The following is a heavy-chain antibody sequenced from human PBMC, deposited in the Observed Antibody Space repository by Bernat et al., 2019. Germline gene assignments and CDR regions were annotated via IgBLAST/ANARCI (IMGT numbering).Heavy chain of an antibody. D-gene: IGHD2-2*01. CDR2: ISSSSSTI. Sequence: EVQLVESGGGLVQPGGSLRLSCAASGFTFSSYSMNWVRQAPGKGLEWVSYISSSSSTIYYADSVKGRFTISRDNAKNSLYLRMNSLRVEDTAVYYCAREGMAYCSSTSCPLDYWGQGTLVTVSS. CDR1: GFTFSSYS. CDR3: AREGMAYCSSTSCPLDY. J-gene: IGHJ4*02. V-gene: IGHV3-48*04.